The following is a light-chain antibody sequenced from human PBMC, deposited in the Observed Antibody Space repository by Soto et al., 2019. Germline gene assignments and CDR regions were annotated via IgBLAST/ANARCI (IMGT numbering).Light chain of an antibody. Sequence: DIVMTQSPVSLPVTPGEPASISCRSSQSLVHRNGYNYLDWYLQKPGQSPQLLIYLGSNRASGVPDRFSGTVSGTDFTLKISKVEADDVGVYYCMQALQTPLTFGGGTKVEIK. CDR3: MQALQTPLT. CDR2: LGS. J-gene: IGKJ4*01. CDR1: QSLVHRNGYNY. V-gene: IGKV2-28*01.